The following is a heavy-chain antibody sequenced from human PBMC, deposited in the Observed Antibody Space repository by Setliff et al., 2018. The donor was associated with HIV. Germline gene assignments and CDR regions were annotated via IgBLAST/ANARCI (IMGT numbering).Heavy chain of an antibody. CDR3: ARSYCAADCAHNSPRGMDV. Sequence: LSLTCSVSGYSLSIGYHWAWIRHPQGKGLEWIGSIYHSGSTYYNPSRKSRVTISVDTSKNQFSLKLNSLTAADTAVYYCARSYCAADCAHNSPRGMDVWGQGTTVTVSS. CDR1: GYSLSIGYH. V-gene: IGHV4-38-2*01. J-gene: IGHJ6*02. CDR2: IYHSGST. D-gene: IGHD2-21*02.